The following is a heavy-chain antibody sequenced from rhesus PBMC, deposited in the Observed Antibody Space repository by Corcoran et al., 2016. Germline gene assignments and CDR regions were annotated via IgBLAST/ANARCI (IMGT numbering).Heavy chain of an antibody. V-gene: IGHV5-2*01. CDR2: IGPSDSDT. CDR1: GYSFTSSW. J-gene: IGHJ4*01. CDR3: AKWDGSSLDY. Sequence: EVQLVQSGAEVKRPGESLRISCKTSGYSFTSSWISWVRQMPGKGREWMGAIGPSDSDTRYSPSFQGQVTISADKSISTAYLQWSSLKASDSATYYCAKWDGSSLDYWGQGVLVTVSS. D-gene: IGHD4-29*01.